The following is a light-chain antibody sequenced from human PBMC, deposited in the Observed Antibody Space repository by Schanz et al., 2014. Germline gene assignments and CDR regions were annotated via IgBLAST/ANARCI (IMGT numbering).Light chain of an antibody. Sequence: EIVMTQSPATLSVSPGEGATLSCRASQTVSTNLAWYQHKPGQAPRLLIYGASTRATDIPARFSGSGSGTEFTLVISSLQSEDFAVYYCQQYENWPLTFGGGTNVEIK. J-gene: IGKJ4*01. CDR2: GAS. CDR3: QQYENWPLT. CDR1: QTVSTN. V-gene: IGKV3D-15*01.